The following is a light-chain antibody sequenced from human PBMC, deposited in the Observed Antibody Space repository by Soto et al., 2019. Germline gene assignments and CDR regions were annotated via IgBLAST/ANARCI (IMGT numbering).Light chain of an antibody. Sequence: QSVLTQPPSASGTPGQRVTIFCSGSSSNIGRNSVYWYQQLPGTAPKLLIYDNHNRPSGIPDRFSGSKSGTSATLGITGLQPGDEADYYCGTWDTSLSAGVFGSGTKLTVL. J-gene: IGLJ1*01. V-gene: IGLV1-51*01. CDR2: DNH. CDR3: GTWDTSLSAGV. CDR1: SSNIGRNS.